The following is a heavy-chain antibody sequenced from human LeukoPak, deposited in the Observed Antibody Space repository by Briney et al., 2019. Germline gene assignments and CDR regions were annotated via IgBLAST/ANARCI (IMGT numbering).Heavy chain of an antibody. CDR3: AKRGTTVTTMDAFDI. J-gene: IGHJ3*02. CDR1: GFIFRSYA. Sequence: GGSLTLPCVASGFIFRSYAMIWVRQAPGKALEGASVISGSGGSTYYADSVKGRFTISRDNSKNTLYLQMNSLRAEDTAVYYCAKRGTTVTTMDAFDIWGQGTMVTVSS. V-gene: IGHV3-23*01. CDR2: ISGSGGST. D-gene: IGHD4-17*01.